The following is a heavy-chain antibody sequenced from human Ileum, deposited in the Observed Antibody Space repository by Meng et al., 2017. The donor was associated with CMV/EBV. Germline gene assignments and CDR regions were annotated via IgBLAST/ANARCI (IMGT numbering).Heavy chain of an antibody. CDR2: IWYDGSNT. CDR1: FTFSASG. D-gene: IGHD2-21*02. V-gene: IGHV3-33*06. J-gene: IGHJ5*02. CDR3: AKDHCGGDCYNSGWFDP. Sequence: FTFSASGMHWGRQTPGKGLEWLTVIWYDGSNTYYAESVKGRFIISRDNSRNTLYLQMNSLRVEDTAVYYCAKDHCGGDCYNSGWFDPWGQGTLVTVSS.